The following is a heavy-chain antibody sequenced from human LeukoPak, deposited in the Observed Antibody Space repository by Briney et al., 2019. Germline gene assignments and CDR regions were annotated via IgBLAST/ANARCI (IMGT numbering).Heavy chain of an antibody. J-gene: IGHJ5*02. Sequence: GGSLRLSCAASGFTFSSYGMSWVRQAPGKGLEWVSAISGSGGSTYYAGSVKGRFTISRDNSKNTLYLQMNSLRAEDTAVYYCAKDLRITAGGWFDPWGQGTLVTVSS. CDR2: ISGSGGST. CDR3: AKDLRITAGGWFDP. D-gene: IGHD3-10*01. V-gene: IGHV3-23*01. CDR1: GFTFSSYG.